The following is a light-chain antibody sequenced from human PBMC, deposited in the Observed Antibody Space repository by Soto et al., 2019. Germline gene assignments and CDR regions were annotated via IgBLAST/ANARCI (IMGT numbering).Light chain of an antibody. CDR1: SSDVGGHNY. CDR2: EVT. CDR3: SSYTFSSTLYV. V-gene: IGLV2-14*01. J-gene: IGLJ1*01. Sequence: QSVLTQPDSVSGSPGQSITISCTGSSSDVGGHNYVSWYQQHPGKAPKLMIYEVTKRPSGVSNRFSGSKSGNTASLTISGLQAEDEADYYCSSYTFSSTLYVFGTGTKVTVL.